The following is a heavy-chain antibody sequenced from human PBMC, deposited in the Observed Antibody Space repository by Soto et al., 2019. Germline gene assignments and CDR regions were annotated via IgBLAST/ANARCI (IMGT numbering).Heavy chain of an antibody. CDR3: ASPNCSGGSCYSPYDAFDI. D-gene: IGHD2-15*01. CDR2: IIPILGIA. V-gene: IGHV1-69*02. J-gene: IGHJ3*02. CDR1: GGTFSSYT. Sequence: QVQLVQSGAEVKKPGSSVKVSCTASGGTFSSYTISWVRQAPGQGLEWMGRIIPILGIANYAQKFQGRVTITADKSTSTAYMELSSLRSEDTAVYYCASPNCSGGSCYSPYDAFDIWGQGTMVTVSS.